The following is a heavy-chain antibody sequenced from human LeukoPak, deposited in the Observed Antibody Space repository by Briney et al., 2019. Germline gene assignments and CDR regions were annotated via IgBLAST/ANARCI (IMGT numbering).Heavy chain of an antibody. CDR1: GGSMRGGAYY. Sequence: SETLSLTCTVSGGSMRGGAYYWIWFRQPPGKGLEWIGYIYHSGTTFYNPSLRRRVTISIDTSKNQFSLKVISLTAADTAVYYCVRDHYYNSSGYTFGYWGQGTLVTVSS. CDR2: IYHSGTT. J-gene: IGHJ4*02. D-gene: IGHD3-22*01. V-gene: IGHV4-30-2*01. CDR3: VRDHYYNSSGYTFGY.